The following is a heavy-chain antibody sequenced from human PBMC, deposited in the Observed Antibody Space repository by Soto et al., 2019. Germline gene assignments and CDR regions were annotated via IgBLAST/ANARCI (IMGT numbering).Heavy chain of an antibody. Sequence: QITLKESGPTLVEPTETLTLTCSFSGFSLTTHPKGVGWIRQPPGRALEWLAVIYWDDDKRYNPSLRSRLTITKDTSKRQVVLTMTYMEPADTATYYCAHRLGGFTWNDGYLDYWGQGTLVTVSS. CDR1: GFSLTTHPKG. D-gene: IGHD1-1*01. CDR3: AHRLGGFTWNDGYLDY. CDR2: IYWDDDK. J-gene: IGHJ4*02. V-gene: IGHV2-5*02.